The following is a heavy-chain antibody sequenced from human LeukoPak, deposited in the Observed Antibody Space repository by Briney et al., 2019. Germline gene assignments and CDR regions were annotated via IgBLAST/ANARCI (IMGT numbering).Heavy chain of an antibody. CDR1: GFIISDYA. Sequence: GGSLRLSCSASGFIISDYAMHWVRQAPGKGLEYVSAISANGGSTYYADSVKGRFTISRDTSKNTLYLQLSSLRAEDTAMYYCVKDLYKGDTASWYFFHYWGQGTLVTVSS. V-gene: IGHV3-64D*06. D-gene: IGHD6-13*01. CDR3: VKDLYKGDTASWYFFHY. J-gene: IGHJ4*02. CDR2: ISANGGST.